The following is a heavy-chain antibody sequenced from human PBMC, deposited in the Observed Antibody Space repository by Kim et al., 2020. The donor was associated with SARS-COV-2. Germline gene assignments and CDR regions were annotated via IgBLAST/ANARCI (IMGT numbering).Heavy chain of an antibody. J-gene: IGHJ4*02. V-gene: IGHV3-15*01. CDR3: TTPKNSGYDYYFDY. Sequence: AAPVKGRFSISRDDSKNTLYLQMNSLKTEDTAVYYCTTPKNSGYDYYFDYWGQGTLVTVSS. D-gene: IGHD5-12*01.